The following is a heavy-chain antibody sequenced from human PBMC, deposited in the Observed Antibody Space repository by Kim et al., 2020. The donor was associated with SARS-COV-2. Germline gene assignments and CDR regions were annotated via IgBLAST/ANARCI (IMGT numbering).Heavy chain of an antibody. V-gene: IGHV3-23*01. CDR3: AKARTAGRYYDILTGYLSDAFDI. D-gene: IGHD3-9*01. CDR1: GFTFSSYA. J-gene: IGHJ3*02. Sequence: GGSLRLSCAASGFTFSSYAMSWVRQAPGKGLEWVSAISGSGGSTYYADSVKGRFTISRDNSKNTLYLQMNSLRAEDTAVYYCAKARTAGRYYDILTGYLSDAFDIWGQGTMVTVSS. CDR2: ISGSGGST.